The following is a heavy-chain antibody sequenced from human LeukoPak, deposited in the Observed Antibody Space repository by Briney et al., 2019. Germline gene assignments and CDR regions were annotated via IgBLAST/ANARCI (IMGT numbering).Heavy chain of an antibody. D-gene: IGHD6-19*01. Sequence: PGGSLRLSCAASGFSFSTYGMNRVRQAPGKGLEWVSTISRSGDITYYVDSVKGRFTISRDNSKNTLYLQMNSLRAEDTAIYYCAAGSTSVAGTKYWGQGILVTVSS. CDR1: GFSFSTYG. J-gene: IGHJ4*02. V-gene: IGHV3-23*01. CDR3: AAGSTSVAGTKY. CDR2: ISRSGDIT.